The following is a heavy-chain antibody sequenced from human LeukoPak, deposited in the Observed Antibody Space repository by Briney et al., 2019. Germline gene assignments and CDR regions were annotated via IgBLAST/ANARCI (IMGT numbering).Heavy chain of an antibody. J-gene: IGHJ3*02. V-gene: IGHV4-59*12. CDR3: ARGLYDFWSGYPDAFDI. CDR1: GGSISSYY. CDR2: IYYSGST. D-gene: IGHD3-3*01. Sequence: SETLSLTCTVSGGSISSYYWSWIRQPPGKGLEWIGYIYYSGSTYYDPSLKSRVTISVDTSKNQFSLKLSSVTAADTAVYYCARGLYDFWSGYPDAFDIWGQGTMVTVSS.